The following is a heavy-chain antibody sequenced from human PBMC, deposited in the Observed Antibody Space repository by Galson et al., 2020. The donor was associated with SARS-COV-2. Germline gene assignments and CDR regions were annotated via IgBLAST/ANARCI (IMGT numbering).Heavy chain of an antibody. J-gene: IGHJ6*02. D-gene: IGHD4-17*01. CDR1: DGPMSSYY. V-gene: IGHV4-59*01. Sequence: ETSETLSLTCSVPDGPMSSYYWSWIRQPPGKGLEWIGYIPYSGSANYNPSLRSRVTISVDLSKNQFSLKVTSVTAADTAVYYCARDPAPLYGDNYYYGMDVWGRGTTVTVSS. CDR2: IPYSGSA. CDR3: ARDPAPLYGDNYYYGMDV.